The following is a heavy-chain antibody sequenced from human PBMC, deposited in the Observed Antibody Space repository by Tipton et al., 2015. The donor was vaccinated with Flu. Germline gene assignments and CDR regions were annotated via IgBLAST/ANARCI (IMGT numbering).Heavy chain of an antibody. D-gene: IGHD3-16*01. V-gene: IGHV2-5*02. CDR2: IYWDDDK. Sequence: LVKPTQTLTLTCTFSGFSLSTSGVGVGWIRQPPGKALEWLALIYWDDDKRYSPSLKSRLTITKDTSKNQVVLTMTNMDPVDTATYYCAHQNLDPYDYVWGSYEALDYWGQGTLVTVSS. CDR1: GFSLSTSGVG. J-gene: IGHJ4*02. CDR3: AHQNLDPYDYVWGSYEALDY.